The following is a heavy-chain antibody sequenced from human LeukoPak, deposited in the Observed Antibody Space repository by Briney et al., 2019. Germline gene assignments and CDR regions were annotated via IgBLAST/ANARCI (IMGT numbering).Heavy chain of an antibody. J-gene: IGHJ4*02. D-gene: IGHD5-18*01. Sequence: PSQTLSLACTVSGGSISSGAYYWHWIRHHPGKGLEWIGYIYYSGSTYYTPSLRSRVTISVYTSKKRFSLKLSSVTAADTAVYFCARDPSYGQFDYWGQGTLVTVSS. V-gene: IGHV4-31*03. CDR3: ARDPSYGQFDY. CDR2: IYYSGST. CDR1: GGSISSGAYY.